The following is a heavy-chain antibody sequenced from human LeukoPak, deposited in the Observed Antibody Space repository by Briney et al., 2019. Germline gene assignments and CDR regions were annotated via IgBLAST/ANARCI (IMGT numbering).Heavy chain of an antibody. V-gene: IGHV4-31*03. Sequence: ETSQTLSLTCTVSGGSISSGGYYWSWIRQHPGKGLEWIGYIYYSGSTYYNPSLKSRVTISVDTSKNQFSLKLSSVTAADTAVYHCARGEHYYDSSGYYYWGQGTLVTVSS. CDR3: ARGEHYYDSSGYYY. CDR2: IYYSGST. D-gene: IGHD3-22*01. CDR1: GGSISSGGYY. J-gene: IGHJ4*02.